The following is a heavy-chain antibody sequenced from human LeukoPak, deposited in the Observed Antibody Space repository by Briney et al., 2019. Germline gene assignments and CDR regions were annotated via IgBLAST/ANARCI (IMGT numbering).Heavy chain of an antibody. CDR1: GFTFSGYP. V-gene: IGHV3-30-3*01. D-gene: IGHD3-10*01. J-gene: IGHJ4*02. CDR2: ISYDGSNK. Sequence: GKSLRLSCAASGFTFSGYPIHWVRQAPGKGLEWVAVISYDGSNKYYADSVKGRFTISRDNSKNTLYLQMNSLRAEDTAVYYCEAYGSVWGQGTLVIVSS. CDR3: EAYGSV.